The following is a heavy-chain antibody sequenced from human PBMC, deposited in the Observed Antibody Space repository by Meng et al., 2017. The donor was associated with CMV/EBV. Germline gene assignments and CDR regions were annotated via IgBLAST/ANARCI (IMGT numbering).Heavy chain of an antibody. CDR3: ARGSWVVVVPAATIGISLFDY. V-gene: IGHV1-2*02. D-gene: IGHD2-2*01. Sequence: FTGYYMHWVRQAPGQGLEWMGWINPNSGGTNYAQKFQGRVTMTRDTSISTAYMELSRLRSDDTAVYYCARGSWVVVVPAATIGISLFDYWGQGTLVTV. CDR2: INPNSGGT. J-gene: IGHJ4*02. CDR1: FTGYY.